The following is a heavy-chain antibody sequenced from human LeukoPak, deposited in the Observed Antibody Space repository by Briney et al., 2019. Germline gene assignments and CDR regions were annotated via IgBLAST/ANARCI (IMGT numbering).Heavy chain of an antibody. CDR1: GFTVSSNY. V-gene: IGHV3-66*01. CDR2: VYSGGST. J-gene: IGHJ4*02. Sequence: GGSLRLSCAASGFTVSSNYMSWVRQAPGKGLEWVSVVYSGGSTYYADSVKGRFTISRDNSKNTLYLQMNSLRAEDTAVYYCAVAYSSGWYSAFDYWGQGTLVTVSS. CDR3: AVAYSSGWYSAFDY. D-gene: IGHD6-19*01.